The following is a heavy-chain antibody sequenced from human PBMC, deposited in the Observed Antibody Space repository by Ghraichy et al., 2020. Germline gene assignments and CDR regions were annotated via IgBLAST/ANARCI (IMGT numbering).Heavy chain of an antibody. CDR3: AKDMGQNSGWVDH. D-gene: IGHD6-19*01. J-gene: IGHJ4*02. Sequence: GGSLRLSCAASGFTLSDYAMSWVRQAPGKGLEWVSGFSGAGGNTYYPDSVKGRFTISRDTPKNMLYLQMNSLRAEDTAIYFCAKDMGQNSGWVDHWGQGIQVTVSA. CDR1: GFTLSDYA. V-gene: IGHV3-23*01. CDR2: FSGAGGNT.